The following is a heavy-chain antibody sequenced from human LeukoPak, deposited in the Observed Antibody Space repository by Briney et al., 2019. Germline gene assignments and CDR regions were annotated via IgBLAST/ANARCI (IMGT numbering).Heavy chain of an antibody. V-gene: IGHV1-2*02. CDR3: ARDLYSSSWYAIHPLFDP. CDR1: GYTFTGYY. J-gene: IGHJ5*02. CDR2: INPNSGGT. D-gene: IGHD6-13*01. Sequence: ASVKVSCKASGYTFTGYYMHWARQAPGQGLEWMGWINPNSGGTNYAQKFQGRVTMTRDTSISTAYMELSRLRSDDTAVYYCARDLYSSSWYAIHPLFDPWGQGTLVTVSS.